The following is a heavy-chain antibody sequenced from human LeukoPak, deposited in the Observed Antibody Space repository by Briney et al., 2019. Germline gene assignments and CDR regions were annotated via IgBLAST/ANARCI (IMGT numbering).Heavy chain of an antibody. CDR2: IYYSGST. CDR3: ARVQRDGYNQGSPSFDY. CDR1: GGSISSGDYY. V-gene: IGHV4-30-4*01. D-gene: IGHD5-24*01. J-gene: IGHJ4*02. Sequence: SETLSLTCTVSGGSISSGDYYWSWIRQPPGKGLEWIGYIYYSGSTYYNPSLKSRVTISVDTSKNQFSLKLSSVTAADTAVYYCARVQRDGYNQGSPSFDYWGQGTLVTVSS.